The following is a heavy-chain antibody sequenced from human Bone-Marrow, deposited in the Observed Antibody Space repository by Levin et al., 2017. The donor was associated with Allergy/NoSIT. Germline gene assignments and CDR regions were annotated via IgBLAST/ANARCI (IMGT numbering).Heavy chain of an antibody. CDR1: GFSFGDYT. D-gene: IGHD3-10*01. CDR2: IRSKAYGGTA. V-gene: IGHV3-49*03. Sequence: GGSLRLSCTASGFSFGDYTMSWFRQAPGKGLEWVGFIRSKAYGGTAEYAASVKGRFSISRDDSKSIAYLQMNSLKTEDTGVYYCTRALWFQQRYFDYWGQGTLVTVSS. CDR3: TRALWFQQRYFDY. J-gene: IGHJ4*02.